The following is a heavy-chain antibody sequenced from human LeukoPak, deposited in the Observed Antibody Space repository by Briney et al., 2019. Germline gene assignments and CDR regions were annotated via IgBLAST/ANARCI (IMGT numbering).Heavy chain of an antibody. Sequence: GGSLRLSCAASGFTVSSNYMSWVRQAPGKGLEWVSVIYSGGSTYYADSVKGRFTVSRDNSKNTLYLQMNSLRAEDTAVYYCARALNDYYYYYGMDVWGQGTTVTVSS. CDR2: IYSGGST. J-gene: IGHJ6*02. V-gene: IGHV3-66*01. CDR1: GFTVSSNY. D-gene: IGHD1-1*01. CDR3: ARALNDYYYYYGMDV.